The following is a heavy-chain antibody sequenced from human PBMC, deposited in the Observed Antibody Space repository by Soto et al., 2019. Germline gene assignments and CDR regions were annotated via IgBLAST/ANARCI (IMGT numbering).Heavy chain of an antibody. D-gene: IGHD5-18*01. J-gene: IGHJ6*03. CDR3: ARSVDTATDYYYYYYMDV. CDR1: GYSFTSYW. V-gene: IGHV5-51*01. Sequence: GESLKISCKGSGYSFTSYWIGWVRQMPGKGLEWMGIIYPGDSDTRYSPSFQGQVTISADKSISTAYLQWSSLKASDTAMYYCARSVDTATDYYYYYYMDVWGKGTTVTVSS. CDR2: IYPGDSDT.